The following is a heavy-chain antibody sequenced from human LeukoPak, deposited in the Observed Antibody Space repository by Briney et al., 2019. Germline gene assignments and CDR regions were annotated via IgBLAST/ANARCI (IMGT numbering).Heavy chain of an antibody. D-gene: IGHD2-2*01. CDR1: GYTFTSYG. J-gene: IGHJ4*02. Sequence: ASVKVSCKASGYTFTSYGISWVRQAPEQGLEWMGWISAYNGNTNYAQKLQGRVTMTTDTSASTAYMELRSLRSDDTAVYYCARDSKDIVVVPAANHDYWGQGTLVTVSS. CDR3: ARDSKDIVVVPAANHDY. V-gene: IGHV1-18*01. CDR2: ISAYNGNT.